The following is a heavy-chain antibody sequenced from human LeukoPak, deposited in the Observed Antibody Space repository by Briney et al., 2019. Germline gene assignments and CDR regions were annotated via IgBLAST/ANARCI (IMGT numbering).Heavy chain of an antibody. CDR2: ISSSGSTI. CDR3: AREDCSSTSCLSLTYYYYYGMDV. J-gene: IGHJ6*02. V-gene: IGHV3-48*03. D-gene: IGHD2-2*01. CDR1: GFTFSSYE. Sequence: PGGSLRLSCAASGFTFSSYEMSWVRQAPGKGVEWVSYISSSGSTIYYADSLKGRFTISRDNAKNSLYLQMTSLRAEDTAVYYCAREDCSSTSCLSLTYYYYYGMDVWGQGTTVTVSS.